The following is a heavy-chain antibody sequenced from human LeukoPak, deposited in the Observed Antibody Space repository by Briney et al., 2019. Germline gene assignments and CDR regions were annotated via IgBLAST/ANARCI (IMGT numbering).Heavy chain of an antibody. CDR1: GFTFSSYS. D-gene: IGHD3-22*01. J-gene: IGHJ3*02. Sequence: GGSLRLSCAASGFTFSSYSMNWVRQAPGEGLEWVSSISSSSSYIYYADSVKGRFTISKDNAKNSLYLQMNSLRAEDTAVYYCAREGKVVVEGAFDIWGQGTMVTVSS. CDR3: AREGKVVVEGAFDI. CDR2: ISSSSSYI. V-gene: IGHV3-21*01.